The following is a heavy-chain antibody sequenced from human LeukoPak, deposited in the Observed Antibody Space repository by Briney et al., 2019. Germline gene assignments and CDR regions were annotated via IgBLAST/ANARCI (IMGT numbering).Heavy chain of an antibody. J-gene: IGHJ4*01. CDR2: IYSTGSA. V-gene: IGHV4-59*08. CDR3: ARHRDYYDT. Sequence: PSETLSLTCTVSGSSINNNFWTWIRQHPGKGLEWIGHIYSTGSANYNPSLKSRVLISGDTSKNQISLKLTSVTAADTAVYFCARHRDYYDTWGHGTLVTVSS. CDR1: GSSINNNF. D-gene: IGHD3-22*01.